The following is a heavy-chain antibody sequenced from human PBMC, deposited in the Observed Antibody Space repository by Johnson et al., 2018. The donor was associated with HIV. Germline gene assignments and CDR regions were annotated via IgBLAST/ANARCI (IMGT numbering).Heavy chain of an antibody. Sequence: QVQLVESGGGVVQPGGSLRLSCAASGFTFSSYGMHWVRQAPGKGLEWVAFIRYDGSNKYYADSVKGRFTISRDNSKNTLYLQMNSLRAEDTAVYYCAKESSRYYDSRGAFDIWGQGTMVTVSS. J-gene: IGHJ3*02. CDR3: AKESSRYYDSRGAFDI. V-gene: IGHV3-30*02. CDR1: GFTFSSYG. CDR2: IRYDGSNK. D-gene: IGHD3-22*01.